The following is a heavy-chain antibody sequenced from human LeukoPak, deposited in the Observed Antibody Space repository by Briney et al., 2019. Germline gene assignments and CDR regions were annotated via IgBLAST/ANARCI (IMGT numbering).Heavy chain of an antibody. J-gene: IGHJ6*02. Sequence: PGGSLRLFCAASGLNISSYYMNWVRQAPGKGLEWVSYISSSGSTIYYSDSVMRRFTISRDNAKNSLYLQMNSLRAEDTAVYYCASSSQVDVWGQGTTVTVSS. CDR2: ISSSGSTI. V-gene: IGHV3-48*03. CDR3: ASSSQVDV. CDR1: GLNISSYY.